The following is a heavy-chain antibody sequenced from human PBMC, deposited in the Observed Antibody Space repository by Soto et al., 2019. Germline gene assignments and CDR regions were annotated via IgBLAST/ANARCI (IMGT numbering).Heavy chain of an antibody. Sequence: PSETLSLTCTVSGDSITSGVHYWSWIRQLPGKGLEWIGYIFYSGPTYYNPSLKSRVTISVDTSKNQFSLKLSSVTAADTAVYYCARGGDILTGVAPYYFDYWGQGTLVTVSS. CDR2: IFYSGPT. V-gene: IGHV4-31*03. CDR3: ARGGDILTGVAPYYFDY. D-gene: IGHD3-9*01. J-gene: IGHJ4*02. CDR1: GDSITSGVHY.